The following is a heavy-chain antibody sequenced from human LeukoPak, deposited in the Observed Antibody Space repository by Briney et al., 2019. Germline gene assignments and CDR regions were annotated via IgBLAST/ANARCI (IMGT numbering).Heavy chain of an antibody. CDR3: ARDGGIAARHGWFDP. J-gene: IGHJ5*02. D-gene: IGHD6-6*01. CDR1: GFTFSSYG. CDR2: IWYDGSNK. V-gene: IGHV3-33*01. Sequence: GGSLRLSCAASGFTFSSYGMHWVRQAPGKGLEWVAVIWYDGSNKYNADSVKGRFTISRDNSKNTLYLQMNSLRAEDTAVYYCARDGGIAARHGWFDPWGQGTLVTVSS.